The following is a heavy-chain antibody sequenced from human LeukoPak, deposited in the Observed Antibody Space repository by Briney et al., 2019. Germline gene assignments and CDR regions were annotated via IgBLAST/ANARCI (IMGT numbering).Heavy chain of an antibody. V-gene: IGHV3-33*06. CDR3: AKDRHSYVSGSPIDY. CDR1: GFTFSSYG. CDR2: IWYDGSNK. D-gene: IGHD2-15*01. Sequence: GGSLRLSCAASGFTFSSYGMHWVRQAPGKGLEWVAVIWYDGSNKYYADSVKGRFTISRDNSKNTLYLQMNSLRAEDTAVYYCAKDRHSYVSGSPIDYWGQGTLVTVSS. J-gene: IGHJ4*02.